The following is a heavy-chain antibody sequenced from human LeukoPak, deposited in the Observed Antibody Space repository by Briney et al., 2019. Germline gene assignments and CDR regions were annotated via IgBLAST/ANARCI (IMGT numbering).Heavy chain of an antibody. CDR2: ISRLSSYI. Sequence: GGSLRLSCAATGFMFSNYSMNWVRQAPGKGLEWVSSISRLSSYINYADSVKGRFTISRDNAKNSLELHLSRLRPEDTALYYCVRRPYRSGFDFWGQGTLVTVSS. CDR3: VRRPYRSGFDF. D-gene: IGHD6-19*01. J-gene: IGHJ4*02. CDR1: GFMFSNYS. V-gene: IGHV3-21*06.